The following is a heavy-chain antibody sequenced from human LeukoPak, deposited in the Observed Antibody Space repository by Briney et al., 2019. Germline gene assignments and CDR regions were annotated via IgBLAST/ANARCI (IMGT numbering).Heavy chain of an antibody. Sequence: PSETLSLTCTVSGGSISSSSYYWGWIRQPPGKGLEWIGSIYYSGSTYYNPSLKSRVTISVDTSKNQFSLKLSSVTAADTAVYYCARHCPTYYYDSSGYSWFDPWGQGTLVNVSS. V-gene: IGHV4-39*01. J-gene: IGHJ5*02. CDR3: ARHCPTYYYDSSGYSWFDP. CDR1: GGSISSSSYY. CDR2: IYYSGST. D-gene: IGHD3-22*01.